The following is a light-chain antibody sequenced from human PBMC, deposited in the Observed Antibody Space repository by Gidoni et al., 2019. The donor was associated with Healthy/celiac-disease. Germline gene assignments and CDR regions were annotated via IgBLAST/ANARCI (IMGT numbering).Light chain of an antibody. CDR3: QQSYSTPVT. J-gene: IGKJ3*01. CDR2: AAC. CDR1: QSSSSC. V-gene: IGKV1-39*01. Sequence: TQMTQSPSSLSASVGDRVSITCRASQSSSSCVNWYQQKPGKAPKLLIYAACSVQSGVPSRCSGRGSGTDFTLTISSLQPEDFATYYCQQSYSTPVTFGHGTKVDIK.